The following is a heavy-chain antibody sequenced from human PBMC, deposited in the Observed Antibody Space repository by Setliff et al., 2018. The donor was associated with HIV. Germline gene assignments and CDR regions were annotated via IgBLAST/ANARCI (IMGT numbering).Heavy chain of an antibody. J-gene: IGHJ4*02. Sequence: SETLSLTCAVYGGSFSGYYWSWIRQPPGKGLEWIGSIYYSGSTNYNPSLKSRVTISVDTSKNQFSLKLSSVTAADTAVYYCASMERGRAVDQWGQGTLVTVSS. CDR1: GGSFSGYY. CDR3: ASMERGRAVDQ. CDR2: IYYSGST. D-gene: IGHD3-10*01. V-gene: IGHV4-59*01.